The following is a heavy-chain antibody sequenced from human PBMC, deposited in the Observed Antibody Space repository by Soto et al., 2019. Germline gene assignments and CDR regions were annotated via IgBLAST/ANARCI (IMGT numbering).Heavy chain of an antibody. CDR3: AKGAYFGSGSFDY. CDR1: GFTFSSYA. D-gene: IGHD3-10*01. CDR2: ISGSGGSK. V-gene: IGHV3-23*01. J-gene: IGHJ4*02. Sequence: VQLLESGGGLVQPGGSLRVSCAASGFTFSSYAMSWVRQAPGKGLEWVSGISGSGGSKYYVDSVKGRFTISRDKSKNTLYLQMNSLRAEDTAIYYCAKGAYFGSGSFDYWGQGTLVTVSS.